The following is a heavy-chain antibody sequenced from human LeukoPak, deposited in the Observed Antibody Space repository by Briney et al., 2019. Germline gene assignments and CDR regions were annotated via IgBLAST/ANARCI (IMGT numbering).Heavy chain of an antibody. CDR1: GYSFTSYW. D-gene: IGHD3-3*01. J-gene: IGHJ5*02. CDR2: IYPGGSDT. CDR3: ARTSYDFWSGYPLRWFDP. V-gene: IGHV5-51*01. Sequence: GESLKISCKGSGYSFTSYWIGWVRQMPGKGLEWMGIIYPGGSDTRYSPSFQGQVTISADKSISTAYLQWSSLKASDTAMYYCARTSYDFWSGYPLRWFDPWGQGTLVTVSS.